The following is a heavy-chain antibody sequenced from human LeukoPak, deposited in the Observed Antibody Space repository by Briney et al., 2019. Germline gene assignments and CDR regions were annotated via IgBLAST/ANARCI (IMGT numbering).Heavy chain of an antibody. CDR3: AREGYTYGHGVDF. Sequence: PGGSLRLSCAASRFNFIGYSMTWVRRPPGKGLEWVSSISSADNTYYADSVKGRFTVSRDNAGKSLYLQMDGLRPEDTAVYYCAREGYTYGHGVDFWGQGTLVTVSS. V-gene: IGHV3-69-1*01. CDR1: RFNFIGYS. J-gene: IGHJ4*02. D-gene: IGHD5-18*01. CDR2: ISSADNT.